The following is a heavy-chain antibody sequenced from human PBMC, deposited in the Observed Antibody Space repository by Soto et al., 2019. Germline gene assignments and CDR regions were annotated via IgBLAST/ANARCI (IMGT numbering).Heavy chain of an antibody. D-gene: IGHD4-4*01. CDR3: ERDRAYSRFDY. V-gene: IGHV3-7*03. CDR2: MNEDGSER. Sequence: GGSLRLSCAVSGFSFSSAWMTWIRQAPGKGLERVAIMNEDGSERYYVDSVKGRFTISRDNAKNALFLQMNSLRVEDTAVYFCERDRAYSRFDYWGQGSLVTVSS. CDR1: GFSFSSAW. J-gene: IGHJ4*02.